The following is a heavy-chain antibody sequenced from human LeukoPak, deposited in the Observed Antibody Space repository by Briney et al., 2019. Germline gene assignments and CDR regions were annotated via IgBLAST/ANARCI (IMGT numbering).Heavy chain of an antibody. Sequence: GSLRPSCAASGITFSSYSMNWVRQAPGKGLELVSSISSSSYIYYADSVKGRFTISRDNAKNSLYLQMNSLRAEDTAVYYCARGHDYGDYGGYWGQGTLVAVSS. CDR2: ISSSSYI. CDR1: GITFSSYS. D-gene: IGHD4-17*01. V-gene: IGHV3-21*01. J-gene: IGHJ4*02. CDR3: ARGHDYGDYGGY.